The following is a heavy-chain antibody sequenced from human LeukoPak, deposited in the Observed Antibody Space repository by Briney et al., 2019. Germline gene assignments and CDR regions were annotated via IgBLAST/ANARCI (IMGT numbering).Heavy chain of an antibody. CDR3: ARDRAVATIGGVDY. J-gene: IGHJ4*02. V-gene: IGHV1-2*02. Sequence: ASVKVSCKASRYTFTGYYMHWVRQAPGQGLEWMGWINPNSGGTNYAQKFQGRVTMTRDTSISTAHMELSRPRSDDTAVYYCARDRAVATIGGVDYWGQGTLVTVSS. CDR1: RYTFTGYY. CDR2: INPNSGGT. D-gene: IGHD5-12*01.